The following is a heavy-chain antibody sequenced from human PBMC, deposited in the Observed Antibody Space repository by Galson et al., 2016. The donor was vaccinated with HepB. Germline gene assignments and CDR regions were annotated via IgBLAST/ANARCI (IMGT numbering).Heavy chain of an antibody. CDR3: SXSNYKSDSAGFDY. Sequence: RLSXAASXXDFSTYAXHWVRXTPGKGLEXXXVISYEGTKKYYADSVKGRFTISRDNSKNTVYLQINSLRTVDTAVYYCSXSNYKSDSAGFDYWGLGTLVXXSS. J-gene: IGHJ4*02. CDR2: ISYEGTKK. CDR1: XXDFSTYA. V-gene: IGHV3-30*03. D-gene: IGHD3-22*01.